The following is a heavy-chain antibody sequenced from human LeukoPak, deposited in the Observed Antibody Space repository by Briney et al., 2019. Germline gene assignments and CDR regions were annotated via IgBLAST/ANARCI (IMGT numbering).Heavy chain of an antibody. V-gene: IGHV3-23*01. CDR3: AKSLYSGWYDAFDI. D-gene: IGHD6-19*01. J-gene: IGHJ3*02. Sequence: GGSLRLSCAASGFTFSSYAMSWVRQAPGKGLEWVSAISGSGGTTYFADSVKGRFTISRDNSKNTMYLQMNSLRAEDTAIYYCAKSLYSGWYDAFDIWGQGTMVTVSS. CDR2: ISGSGGTT. CDR1: GFTFSSYA.